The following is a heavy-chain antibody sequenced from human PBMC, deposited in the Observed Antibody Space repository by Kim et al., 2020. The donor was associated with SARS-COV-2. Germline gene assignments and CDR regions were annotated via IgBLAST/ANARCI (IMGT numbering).Heavy chain of an antibody. CDR1: GFTFSSQS. CDR3: AKGAVTRHDY. D-gene: IGHD3-3*01. CDR2: MKEDGSNI. J-gene: IGHJ4*02. Sequence: GGSLRLSCEASGFTFSSQSMSWVRRGSGKGLEWVASMKEDGSNIYYVDSVKGRFTISRDNGKNSLYLQMNTLRPEDTAVYYCAKGAVTRHDYWDQGALVIVST. V-gene: IGHV3-7*03.